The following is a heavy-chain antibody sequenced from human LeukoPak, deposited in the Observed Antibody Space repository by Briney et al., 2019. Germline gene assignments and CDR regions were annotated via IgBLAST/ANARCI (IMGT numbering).Heavy chain of an antibody. Sequence: ASVKVSCKASGGTFSSYAISWVRQAPGQGLEWVAWISAYNGNTNYAHSVQGRLTMTTDISTSTAYMDLRSLRSDDTAVYYCAKVKLSGDDAFDVWGQGTTVTVSS. J-gene: IGHJ3*01. CDR1: GGTFSSYA. CDR3: AKVKLSGDDAFDV. CDR2: ISAYNGNT. D-gene: IGHD3-10*01. V-gene: IGHV1-18*01.